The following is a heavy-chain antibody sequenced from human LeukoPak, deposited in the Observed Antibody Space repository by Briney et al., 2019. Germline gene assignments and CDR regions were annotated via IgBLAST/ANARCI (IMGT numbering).Heavy chain of an antibody. J-gene: IGHJ6*02. Sequence: PGGSLRLSCAASGFTFSSYSMNWVRQAPGKGLEWVSSISSSSSYIYYADSVKGRFTISRDNAKNSLYLQMNSLRAEDTAVYYCARANWNGSYYYYGMDVWGQGTTVTVSS. CDR3: ARANWNGSYYYYGMDV. CDR2: ISSSSSYI. V-gene: IGHV3-21*01. CDR1: GFTFSSYS. D-gene: IGHD1-1*01.